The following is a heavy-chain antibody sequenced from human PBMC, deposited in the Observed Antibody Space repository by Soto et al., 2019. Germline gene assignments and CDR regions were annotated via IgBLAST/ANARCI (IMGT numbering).Heavy chain of an antibody. CDR3: ARGLAGRVGTLDC. V-gene: IGHV1-18*01. D-gene: IGHD1-26*01. CDR2: ISAYNGNT. CDR1: GYTFTNYG. Sequence: ASVKVSCKASGYTFTNYGISWVRQAPGQGLEWMGWISAYNGNTKYAQKFQGRVTMTTDTSTSTAYMELRSLRAEDTAVYYCARGLAGRVGTLDCWGQGTLVTVSS. J-gene: IGHJ4*02.